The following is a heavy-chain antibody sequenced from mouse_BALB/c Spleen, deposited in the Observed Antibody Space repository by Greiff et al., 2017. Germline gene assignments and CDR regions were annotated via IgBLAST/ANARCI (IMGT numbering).Heavy chain of an antibody. D-gene: IGHD2-4*01. CDR1: GFNIKDYY. V-gene: IGHV14-1*02. CDR2: IDPENGNT. CDR3: ARDRMITTFDY. J-gene: IGHJ2*01. Sequence: EVKLQESGAELVRPGALVKLSCKASGFNIKDYYMHWVKQRPEQGLEWIGWIDPENGNTIYDPKFQGKASITADTSSNTAYLQLSSLTSEDTAVYYCARDRMITTFDYWGQGTTLTVSS.